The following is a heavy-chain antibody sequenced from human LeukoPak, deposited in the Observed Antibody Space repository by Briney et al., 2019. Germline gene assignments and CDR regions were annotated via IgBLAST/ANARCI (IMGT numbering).Heavy chain of an antibody. CDR3: ARGYCSGGSCYGDY. D-gene: IGHD2-15*01. CDR1: GYTFTGYY. CDR2: INPNSGGT. J-gene: IGHJ4*02. Sequence: ASVKVSCKDSGYTFTGYYMHWVRQAPGQGLEWMGWINPNSGGTNYAQKFQGRVTMTRDTSISTAYMELSRLRSDDTAVYYCARGYCSGGSCYGDYWGQGTLVTVSS. V-gene: IGHV1-2*02.